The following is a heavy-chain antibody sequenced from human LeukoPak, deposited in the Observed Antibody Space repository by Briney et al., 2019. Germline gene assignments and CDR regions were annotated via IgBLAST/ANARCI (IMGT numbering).Heavy chain of an antibody. Sequence: GGSLRLSCAASGFTFSSYSMNWVRQAPGKGLEWVSSVSSSSSYIYYADSVKGQFTISRDNAKNSLYLQMNSLRAEDTAVYYCARDLGLRYFDWLQNDYWGQGTLVTVSS. D-gene: IGHD3-9*01. CDR2: VSSSSSYI. CDR3: ARDLGLRYFDWLQNDY. CDR1: GFTFSSYS. V-gene: IGHV3-21*01. J-gene: IGHJ4*02.